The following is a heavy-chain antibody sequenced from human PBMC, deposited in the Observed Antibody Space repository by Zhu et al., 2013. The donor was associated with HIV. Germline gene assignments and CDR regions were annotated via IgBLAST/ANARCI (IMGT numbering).Heavy chain of an antibody. CDR1: GGAFSGYG. J-gene: IGHJ5*02. Sequence: QVQLVQSGAEVKKPGSSVTVSCKVSGGAFSGYGVNWVRQAPGHGLEWMGGLIPVFDTRTYAQKFQGRVTITADESTSTAYMELSSLRSEDTAVYYCARSGPGVVLVVYEEPDRFDPWGQGTLVTVSS. CDR2: LIPVFDTR. D-gene: IGHD2-8*02. V-gene: IGHV1-69*01. CDR3: ARSGPGVVLVVYEEPDRFDP.